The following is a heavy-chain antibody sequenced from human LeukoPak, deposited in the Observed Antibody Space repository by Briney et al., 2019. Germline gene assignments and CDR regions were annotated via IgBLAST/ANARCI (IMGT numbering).Heavy chain of an antibody. CDR2: ISAYNGNT. V-gene: IGHV1-18*01. D-gene: IGHD3-10*01. CDR1: GYTFTSYG. J-gene: IGHJ6*02. Sequence: GASVKVSCKASGYTFTSYGISWVRQAPGQGLEWMGWISAYNGNTNYAQKLQGRVTMTTDTSTSTAYMELRSLRSDDTAVYYCARDSSAPLPLGMDVWGQGTTVTVSS. CDR3: ARDSSAPLPLGMDV.